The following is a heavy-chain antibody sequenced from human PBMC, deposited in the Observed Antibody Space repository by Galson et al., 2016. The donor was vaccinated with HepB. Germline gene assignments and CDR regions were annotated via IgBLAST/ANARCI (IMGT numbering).Heavy chain of an antibody. CDR3: AHRRVVQGVIRWFDL. CDR2: IYWDDEK. V-gene: IGHV2-5*02. CDR1: GFSLSTSGVG. D-gene: IGHD3-10*01. Sequence: PALVKPTQTLTLTCTFSGFSLSTSGVGVGWIRQPPGKALEWLALIYWDDEKRYSPSLKSRLIITKDTSKNQVVLKMTNMDPVDTATYYCAHRRVVQGVIRWFDLWGQGILVTVSS. J-gene: IGHJ5*02.